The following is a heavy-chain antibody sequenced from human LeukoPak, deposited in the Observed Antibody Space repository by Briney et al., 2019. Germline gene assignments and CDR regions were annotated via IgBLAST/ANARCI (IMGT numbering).Heavy chain of an antibody. V-gene: IGHV3-21*04. CDR3: AKETLDGDYLNY. CDR1: GFTFSSYS. J-gene: IGHJ4*02. Sequence: PGGSLRLSCAASGFTFSSYSMNWVRQAPGKGLEWVSSISSSSSYIYYADSVKGRFTISRDNPKNTLYLQMNSLRAEDTAVYYCAKETLDGDYLNYWGQGTLVTVSS. CDR2: ISSSSSYI. D-gene: IGHD2-8*01.